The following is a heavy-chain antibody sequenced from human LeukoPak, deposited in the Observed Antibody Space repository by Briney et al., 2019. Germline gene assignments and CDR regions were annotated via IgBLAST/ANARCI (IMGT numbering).Heavy chain of an antibody. V-gene: IGHV3-30*04. J-gene: IGHJ6*02. CDR3: ARGNYGMDV. CDR1: GFSFSSYA. Sequence: GTSLRLSCAASGFSFSSYALFWVRQAPGKGLEWVALISSDGRKEYYADSLKGRFTISRSNYKNMLYLQINSLRSEDTGVYYCARGNYGMDVWGQGTTVTVSS. CDR2: ISSDGRKE.